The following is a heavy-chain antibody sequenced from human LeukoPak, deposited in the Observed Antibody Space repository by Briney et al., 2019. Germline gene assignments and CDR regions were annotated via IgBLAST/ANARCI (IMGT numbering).Heavy chain of an antibody. D-gene: IGHD3-10*01. Sequence: ASVKVSCKASGYTFTSYGISWVRQAPGQGLEWMGWINPNSGGTNYAQKFQGRVTMTRDTSISTAYMELSRLRSDDTAVYYCARDAEGSGSYYEGNWFDPWGQGTLVTVSS. CDR2: INPNSGGT. CDR3: ARDAEGSGSYYEGNWFDP. CDR1: GYTFTSYG. J-gene: IGHJ5*02. V-gene: IGHV1-2*02.